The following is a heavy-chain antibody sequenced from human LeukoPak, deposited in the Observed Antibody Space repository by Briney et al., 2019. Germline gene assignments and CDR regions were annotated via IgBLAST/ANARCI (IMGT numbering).Heavy chain of an antibody. CDR2: ISYDGSNK. CDR3: ATSRITIFGVVITSPDY. J-gene: IGHJ4*02. D-gene: IGHD3-3*01. V-gene: IGHV3-30-3*01. Sequence: GGSLRLSCAASGFTFSDYSMNWVRQAPGKGLEWVAVISYDGSNKYYADSVKGRFTISRDNSKNTLYLQMNSLRAEDTAVYYCATSRITIFGVVITSPDYWGQGTLVTVSS. CDR1: GFTFSDYS.